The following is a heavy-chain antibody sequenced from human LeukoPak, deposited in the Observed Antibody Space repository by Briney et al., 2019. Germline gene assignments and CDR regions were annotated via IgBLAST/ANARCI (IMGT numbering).Heavy chain of an antibody. CDR1: GGSFTGYY. D-gene: IGHD1-14*01. CDR3: ARGPDFSKSGY. Sequence: PSETLSLTCVDYGGSFTGYYWNWIRQPPGKGLEWIGEIHPSGSTNYNPSLQSRVTTSLDTSRNQFSLNLRSVTAADSAVYYCARGPDFSKSGYWGQGTLVTVSS. CDR2: IHPSGST. V-gene: IGHV4-34*01. J-gene: IGHJ4*02.